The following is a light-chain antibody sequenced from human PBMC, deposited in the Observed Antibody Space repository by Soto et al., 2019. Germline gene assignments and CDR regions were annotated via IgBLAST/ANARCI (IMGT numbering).Light chain of an antibody. CDR3: QQRSNSWT. V-gene: IGKV1-5*03. Sequence: DIQMTQSPSTLPASVGDRVTITCRASQSTSSYLAWYQQKPGKAPKLLIYQASSLENGVPSRFSGSGSGTDFTLTISSLEPEDFAVYYCQQRSNSWTFGQGTKVDIK. J-gene: IGKJ1*01. CDR2: QAS. CDR1: QSTSSY.